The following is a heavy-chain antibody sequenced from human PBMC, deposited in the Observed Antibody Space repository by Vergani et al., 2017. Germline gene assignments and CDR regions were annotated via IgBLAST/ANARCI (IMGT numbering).Heavy chain of an antibody. CDR2: ISYDGSNK. V-gene: IGHV3-30*03. CDR1: GFTFSSYG. D-gene: IGHD2-2*02. Sequence: QVQLVESGGSVVQPGRSLRLSCAASGFTFSSYGMHWVRQAPGKGLEWVAVISYDGSNKYYADSVKGRFTISRDNSKNTLYLQMNSLRAEDTAVYYCVCVLGKVVPAAITSFDYWGQGTLVTVSS. J-gene: IGHJ4*02. CDR3: VCVLGKVVPAAITSFDY.